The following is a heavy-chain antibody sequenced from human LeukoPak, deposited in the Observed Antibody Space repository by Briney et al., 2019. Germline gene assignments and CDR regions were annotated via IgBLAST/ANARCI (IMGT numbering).Heavy chain of an antibody. CDR3: ASSGSGTADAFDI. Sequence: PGGSLRLSCAASGFTFSSYSMNWVRQAPGKGLEWVSYISSSSSTIYYADSVKGRFTISRDNAKNSLYLQMNSLRAEDTAVYYCASSGSGTADAFDIWGQGTMVTVSS. D-gene: IGHD3-10*01. CDR2: ISSSSSTI. CDR1: GFTFSSYS. V-gene: IGHV3-48*04. J-gene: IGHJ3*02.